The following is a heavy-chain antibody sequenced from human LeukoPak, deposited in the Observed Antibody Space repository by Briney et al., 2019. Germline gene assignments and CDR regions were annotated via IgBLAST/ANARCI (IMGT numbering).Heavy chain of an antibody. CDR3: ARLSRTVGRDAFDI. V-gene: IGHV4-59*01. CDR2: IYYSGST. Sequence: SETLSLNCTVSGGCISSYYCSWIRQPPANGLLWIRYIYYSGSTNYNPSLKSRVTISVDTSKNQFSLKLSSVTAADTAVYYCARLSRTVGRDAFDIWGQGTMVTVSS. J-gene: IGHJ3*02. CDR1: GGCISSYY. D-gene: IGHD4-23*01.